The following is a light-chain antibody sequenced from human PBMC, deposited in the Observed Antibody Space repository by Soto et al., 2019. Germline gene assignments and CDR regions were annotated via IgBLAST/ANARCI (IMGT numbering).Light chain of an antibody. CDR3: QQTNSFLFT. CDR1: QGISKL. Sequence: DIQMTQSPSSVSASVGDRVTIACRASQGISKLLDWYQQKPGKAPKLLIYAASRLESGVPSRFSGSGFGPDFTLTISSLQPEDSATYYCQQTNSFLFTFGPGTKVDVK. V-gene: IGKV1-12*01. CDR2: AAS. J-gene: IGKJ3*01.